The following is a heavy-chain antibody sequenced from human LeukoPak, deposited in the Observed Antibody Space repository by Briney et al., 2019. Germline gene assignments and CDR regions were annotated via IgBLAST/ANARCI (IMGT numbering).Heavy chain of an antibody. J-gene: IGHJ4*02. CDR2: IYYTGKI. V-gene: IGHV4-59*08. D-gene: IGHD6-19*01. CDR3: VRRDTGWNYFDY. Sequence: SETLSLTCAVSGGSINSHYWGWIRQPPGKGLQWIGDIYYTGKINYNPSLKSRVTITLDTSKDHLSLNLTSVLAADTAIYYCVRRDTGWNYFDYWGQGILVTVPS. CDR1: GGSINSHY.